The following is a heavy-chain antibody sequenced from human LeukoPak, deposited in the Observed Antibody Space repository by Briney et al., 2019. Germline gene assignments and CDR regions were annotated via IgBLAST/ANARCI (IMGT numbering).Heavy chain of an antibody. CDR3: ARLYRPPLDY. CDR1: GGSFSGYY. CDR2: INHSGST. J-gene: IGHJ4*02. V-gene: IGHV4-34*01. Sequence: EASETLSLTCAVYGGSFSGYYWSWIRQPPGKGLEWIGEINHSGSTNYNPSLKSRVTISVDTSKNQFSLKLSSVTAANTAVYYCARLYRPPLDYWGQGTLVTVSS. D-gene: IGHD2-8*01.